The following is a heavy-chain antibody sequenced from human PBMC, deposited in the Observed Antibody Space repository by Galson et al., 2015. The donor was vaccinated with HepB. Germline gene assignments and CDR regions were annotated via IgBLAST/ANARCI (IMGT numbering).Heavy chain of an antibody. CDR1: GFTVSSNY. D-gene: IGHD3-22*01. Sequence: SLRLSCAASGFTVSSNYMSWVRQAPGKGLEWVSVIYSGGSTYYADSVKGRFTISRDNSKNTLYLQMNSLRAEDTAVYYCARDSDSSGYPSHYFDYWGQGTLVTVSS. V-gene: IGHV3-66*01. CDR2: IYSGGST. CDR3: ARDSDSSGYPSHYFDY. J-gene: IGHJ4*02.